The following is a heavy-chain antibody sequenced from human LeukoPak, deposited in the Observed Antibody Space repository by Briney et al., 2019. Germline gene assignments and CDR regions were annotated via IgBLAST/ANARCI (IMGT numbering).Heavy chain of an antibody. V-gene: IGHV1-69*13. J-gene: IGHJ6*03. CDR1: GGTFSSYA. Sequence: SVKVSCKASGGTFSSYAISWVRQAPGQGLEWMGGIIPIFGTANYAQKFQGRVTITADESTSTAYMELSSLRSEDTAVYYCARGHGGNSFWNYYYYMDVWGKGTTVTISS. CDR3: ARGHGGNSFWNYYYYMDV. D-gene: IGHD4-23*01. CDR2: IIPIFGTA.